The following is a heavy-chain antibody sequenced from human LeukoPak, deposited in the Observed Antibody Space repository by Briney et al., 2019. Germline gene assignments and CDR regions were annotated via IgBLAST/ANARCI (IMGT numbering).Heavy chain of an antibody. Sequence: GGSLRLSCAASGFTFSSYSMNWVRQAPGKGPVWVSSISSSSSYIYYADSVKGRFTISRDNAKNSLYLQMNSLRAEDTAVYYCARDSIPGYSSSWHGIDYWGQGTLVTVSS. CDR1: GFTFSSYS. D-gene: IGHD6-13*01. J-gene: IGHJ4*02. CDR3: ARDSIPGYSSSWHGIDY. V-gene: IGHV3-21*01. CDR2: ISSSSSYI.